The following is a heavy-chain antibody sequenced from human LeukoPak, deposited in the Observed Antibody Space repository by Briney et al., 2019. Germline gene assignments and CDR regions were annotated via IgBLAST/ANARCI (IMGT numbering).Heavy chain of an antibody. D-gene: IGHD3-22*01. Sequence: GASVKVSCKASGYTFTGYYMHWVRQAPGQGLEWMGWINPNSGGTNYAQKFQGRVTMTRDTSISTAYMELSRLRSDDTAVYYCARDLLDSSGYRNSPGAFDIWGQGTMVTVSS. V-gene: IGHV1-2*02. CDR2: INPNSGGT. CDR3: ARDLLDSSGYRNSPGAFDI. J-gene: IGHJ3*02. CDR1: GYTFTGYY.